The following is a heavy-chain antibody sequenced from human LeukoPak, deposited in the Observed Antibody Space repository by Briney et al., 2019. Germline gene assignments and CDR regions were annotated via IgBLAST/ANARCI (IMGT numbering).Heavy chain of an antibody. V-gene: IGHV3-66*01. J-gene: IGHJ2*01. CDR1: GFTVSNKY. CDR2: IYRDGNT. Sequence: LAGGSLRLSCAASGFTVSNKYMSWVRQAPGKGLEWVSTIYRDGNTHYAAFVRGRFTISRDNSENTLYLQMHSLRAEDTAVYSCAKNLLGSEAFSWYFDLWGRGTQVTVSS. CDR3: AKNLLGSEAFSWYFDL. D-gene: IGHD1-26*01.